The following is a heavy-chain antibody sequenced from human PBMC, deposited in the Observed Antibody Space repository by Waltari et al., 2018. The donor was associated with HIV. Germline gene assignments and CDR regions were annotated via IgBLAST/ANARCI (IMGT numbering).Heavy chain of an antibody. CDR2: IKSTGDGGTT. Sequence: EVQLVESGGGLVKPGGSLRLSCAASGFTFSSSWMSWVRQAPGKGLEWVGRIKSTGDGGTTDYAAPVKGRFTISRDDSKNTLYLQMNSLKTEDTAVYYCTTDRGDYGSWLGFDYWGQGILVTVSS. D-gene: IGHD4-17*01. CDR1: GFTFSSSW. CDR3: TTDRGDYGSWLGFDY. J-gene: IGHJ4*02. V-gene: IGHV3-15*01.